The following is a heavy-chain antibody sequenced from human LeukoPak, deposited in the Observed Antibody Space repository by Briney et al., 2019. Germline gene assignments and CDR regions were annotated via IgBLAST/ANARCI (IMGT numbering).Heavy chain of an antibody. J-gene: IGHJ6*03. CDR1: GGSFSGYY. CDR2: INHSGST. V-gene: IGHV4-34*01. CDR3: ARGRGPYYYMDV. Sequence: PSETLSLTCAVYGGSFSGYYWSWIRQPPGKGLEWIGEINHSGSTNYNPSLKSRVTISVDTSKNQFSLKLSSVTAADTAVYYCARGRGPYYYMDVWGKGTTVTVSS.